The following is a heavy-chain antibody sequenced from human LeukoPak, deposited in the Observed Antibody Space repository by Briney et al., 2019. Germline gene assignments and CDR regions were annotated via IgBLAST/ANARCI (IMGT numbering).Heavy chain of an antibody. Sequence: GGSLRLSCAASGFSFSSYNMNWVRQAPEKGLEWVSGISGSGGSTFYADSVKGRFTISRDNSKNTLYLQMNSLRAEDTAVYYCAKDFWSGYHSGYFDYWGQGTLVTVSS. J-gene: IGHJ4*02. V-gene: IGHV3-23*01. D-gene: IGHD3-3*01. CDR1: GFSFSSYN. CDR2: ISGSGGST. CDR3: AKDFWSGYHSGYFDY.